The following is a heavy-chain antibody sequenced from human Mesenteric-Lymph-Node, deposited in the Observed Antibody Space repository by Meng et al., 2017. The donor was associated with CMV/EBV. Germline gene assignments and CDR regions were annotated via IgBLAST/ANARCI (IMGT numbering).Heavy chain of an antibody. D-gene: IGHD3-10*01. Sequence: ASVKVSCKTSGYTFTTYGITWVRQAPGQGLEWMGWISSYNGNTNFAQRFQGRVTMTTDTASSTAYMGLRSLRSDDTAVYYCARGGVYFGDFLRYFDSWGQGTLVTVSS. CDR3: ARGGVYFGDFLRYFDS. J-gene: IGHJ4*02. CDR2: ISSYNGNT. CDR1: GYTFTTYG. V-gene: IGHV1-18*01.